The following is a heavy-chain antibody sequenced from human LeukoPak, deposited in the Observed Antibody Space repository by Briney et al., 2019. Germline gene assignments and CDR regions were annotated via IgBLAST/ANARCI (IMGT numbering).Heavy chain of an antibody. J-gene: IGHJ4*02. CDR1: GFTFDDYA. Sequence: PGRSLRLSCAASGFTFDDYAMHWVRQAPGKGLEWVSGISWNSGSIGYADSVKGRFTISRDNAKNSLYLQMNSLRAEDTALYYCAKDMVRGVTTDPTFDYWGQGTLVTVSS. V-gene: IGHV3-9*01. CDR3: AKDMVRGVTTDPTFDY. CDR2: ISWNSGSI. D-gene: IGHD3-10*01.